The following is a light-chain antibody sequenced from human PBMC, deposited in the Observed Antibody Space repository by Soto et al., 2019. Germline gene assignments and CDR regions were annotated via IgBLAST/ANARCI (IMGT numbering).Light chain of an antibody. J-gene: IGKJ5*01. CDR3: QHYAGGSRIT. CDR1: QSFRGL. V-gene: IGKV3-11*01. Sequence: PGERATLSCRASQSFRGLLAWYQQKPGQAPRLLIYDAYNRATGIPPRFSGSGSGTDFTLTISSLEPEDFAVYYCQHYAGGSRITFGQGTRLEIK. CDR2: DAY.